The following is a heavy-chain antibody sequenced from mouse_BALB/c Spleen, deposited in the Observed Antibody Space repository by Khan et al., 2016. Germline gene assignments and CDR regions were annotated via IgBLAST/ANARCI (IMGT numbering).Heavy chain of an antibody. J-gene: IGHJ3*01. D-gene: IGHD1-1*01. CDR1: GFDFRRYW. Sequence: EVKLLESGGGLVQPGGSLKLSCAASGFDFRRYWMSWVRQAPGKGLEWIGEINPDSRTINYSPSLQDKFTISRDNAKSTLYLQMSKVRSEDTSLYYYAGGGYYGYLAYWGQGTLGSVAA. CDR2: INPDSRTI. V-gene: IGHV4-1*02. CDR3: AGGGYYGYLAY.